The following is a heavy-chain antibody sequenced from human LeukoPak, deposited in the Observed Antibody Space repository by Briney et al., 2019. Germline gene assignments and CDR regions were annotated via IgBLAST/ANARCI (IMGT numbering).Heavy chain of an antibody. CDR1: GGSISSYY. V-gene: IGHV4-59*01. D-gene: IGHD3-10*01. Sequence: SETLSLTCTVSGGSISSYYWSWIRQPPGKGLEWIGYFHNSGTSTYNPSLKSRVAISADTSKNQFSLKLNSLTTADTAVYYCASQVRGVIHFDYWGQGTLVTVSS. J-gene: IGHJ4*02. CDR3: ASQVRGVIHFDY. CDR2: FHNSGTS.